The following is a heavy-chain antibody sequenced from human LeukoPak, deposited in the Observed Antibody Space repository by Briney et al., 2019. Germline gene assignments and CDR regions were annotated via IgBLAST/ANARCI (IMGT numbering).Heavy chain of an antibody. CDR2: IYDSGST. Sequence: KPSETLSLTCAVSGYSISSGYYWGWIRQPPGKGLEWIGGIYDSGSTYYNPSLKSRVTISVDTSKNQFSLKLSSVTAADTAVYYCASPGAFWSGYAIFDYWGQGTLVTVSS. V-gene: IGHV4-38-2*01. J-gene: IGHJ4*02. CDR3: ASPGAFWSGYAIFDY. D-gene: IGHD3-3*01. CDR1: GYSISSGYY.